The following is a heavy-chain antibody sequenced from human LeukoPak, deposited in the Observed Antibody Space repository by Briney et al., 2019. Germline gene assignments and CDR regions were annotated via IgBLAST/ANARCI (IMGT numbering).Heavy chain of an antibody. CDR1: GFTFDDYA. D-gene: IGHD3-3*01. CDR2: ISWNSGSI. Sequence: SGGSLRLSCAASGFTFDDYAMHWVRQAPGKGLEWVSGISWNSGSIGYADSVKGRFTISRDNSKNTLYLQMNSLRAEDTAVYYCANTYYDFWSGQYYFDYWGQGTLVTVSS. CDR3: ANTYYDFWSGQYYFDY. J-gene: IGHJ4*02. V-gene: IGHV3-9*01.